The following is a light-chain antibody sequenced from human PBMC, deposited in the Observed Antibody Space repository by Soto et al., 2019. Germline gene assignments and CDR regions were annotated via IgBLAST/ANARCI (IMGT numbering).Light chain of an antibody. CDR1: QSVNNQ. V-gene: IGKV3-11*01. Sequence: IVFTQSPGTLSLSPGEKSTISCRVSQSVNNQLAWYQRKPGHAPRLLIYDASTRATGIPARISGSGSGADFTLTISSLEPEDFAVYYCQHRRNWPLTFGGGTKVDIK. J-gene: IGKJ4*01. CDR2: DAS. CDR3: QHRRNWPLT.